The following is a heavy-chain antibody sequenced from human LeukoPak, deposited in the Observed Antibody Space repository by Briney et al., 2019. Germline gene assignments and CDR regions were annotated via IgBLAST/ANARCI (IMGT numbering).Heavy chain of an antibody. V-gene: IGHV3-30*03. Sequence: PGGSLRLSCAASGFTVRNNYMSWVRQAPGKGLEWVGDISYDGTYASYAASVRGRFTISRDNSKNTLYLQMNSLRTEDTAVYYCATESSLSNWGLGTLVTVSS. CDR3: ATESSLSN. J-gene: IGHJ4*02. CDR2: ISYDGTYA. CDR1: GFTVRNNY. D-gene: IGHD2/OR15-2a*01.